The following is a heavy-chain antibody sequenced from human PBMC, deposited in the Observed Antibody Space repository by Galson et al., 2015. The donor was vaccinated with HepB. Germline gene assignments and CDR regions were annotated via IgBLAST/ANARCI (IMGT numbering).Heavy chain of an antibody. D-gene: IGHD6-13*01. CDR3: ATIPQGYSSSPFDY. V-gene: IGHV1-24*01. J-gene: IGHJ4*02. Sequence: SVKVSCKVSGYTLTELSMHWVRQAPGKGLEWMGGFDPEDGETIYAQKFQGRVTMTEDTSTDTAYMELSSLRSEDTAVYYCATIPQGYSSSPFDYWGQGTLVTVSS. CDR1: GYTLTELS. CDR2: FDPEDGET.